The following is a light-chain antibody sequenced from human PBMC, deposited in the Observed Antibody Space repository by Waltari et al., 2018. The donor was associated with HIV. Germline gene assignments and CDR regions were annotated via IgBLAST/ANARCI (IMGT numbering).Light chain of an antibody. J-gene: IGLJ3*02. CDR2: RNN. Sequence: QSVLTQPPSASGTPGQRVTISCSGSSSNIGSNYVYWYQQLPGTAPKLLFYRNNQRPSGVPDRFSGAKSGTSASLAISGLRSEDEAEYYCATWDDSLNVVVGGGTKLTVL. V-gene: IGLV1-47*01. CDR3: ATWDDSLNVV. CDR1: SSNIGSNY.